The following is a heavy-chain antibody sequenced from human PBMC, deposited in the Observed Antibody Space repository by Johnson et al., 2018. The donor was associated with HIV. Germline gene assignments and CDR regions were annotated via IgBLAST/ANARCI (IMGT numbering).Heavy chain of an antibody. CDR1: GFTFSTYG. Sequence: VQLLESGGGVVQPGRSLRLSCAASGFTFSTYGMHWVRQAPGKGLEWLAVIWYDGSNKYYADSVKGRFTISRDNSKNTLYLQMNSLRAEDTAVYYCARQWADAFDIWGQGTMVTVSS. V-gene: IGHV3-33*01. J-gene: IGHJ3*02. CDR2: IWYDGSNK. D-gene: IGHD1-26*01. CDR3: ARQWADAFDI.